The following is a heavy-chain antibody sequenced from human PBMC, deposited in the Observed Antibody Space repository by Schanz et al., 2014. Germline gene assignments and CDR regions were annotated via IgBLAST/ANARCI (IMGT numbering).Heavy chain of an antibody. CDR3: ARERSASYFHYGMDV. V-gene: IGHV3-53*01. J-gene: IGHJ6*02. Sequence: VQLVESGGGLIHPGGSLRLSCAASGFTVRTNYMSWVRQAPGKGLEWVSVIFSGGSTYYADSVQGRFTISRDISKNTLFLQMNSLRAEDTAVYYCARERSASYFHYGMDVWGQGTTVTVFS. CDR2: IFSGGST. CDR1: GFTVRTNY. D-gene: IGHD3-3*01.